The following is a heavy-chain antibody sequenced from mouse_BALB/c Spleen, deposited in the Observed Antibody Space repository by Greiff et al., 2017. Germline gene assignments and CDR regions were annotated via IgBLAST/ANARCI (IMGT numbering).Heavy chain of an antibody. V-gene: IGHV14-1*02. CDR3: ARTGTGMWFAY. CDR2: IDPENGNT. D-gene: IGHD4-1*01. J-gene: IGHJ3*01. CDR1: GFNIKDYY. Sequence: EVQLQQSGAELVKPGASVKLSCTASGFNIKDYYMHWVKQRPEQGLEWIGWIDPENGNTIYDPKFQGKASITADTSSNTAYLQLSSLTSEDTAVYYCARTGTGMWFAYWGQGTLVTVSA.